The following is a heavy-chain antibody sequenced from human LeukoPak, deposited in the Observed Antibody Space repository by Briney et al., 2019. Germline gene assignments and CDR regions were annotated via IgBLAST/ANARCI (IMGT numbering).Heavy chain of an antibody. V-gene: IGHV3-33*06. CDR3: AKDRNDFWSGYYFDY. D-gene: IGHD3-3*01. CDR1: GFTFSSYG. J-gene: IGHJ4*02. CDR2: IWYDGSNK. Sequence: GGSLRLSCAASGFTFSSYGMHWVRQAPGKGLEWVAVIWYDGSNKYYADSVKGRFTISRDNSKNTLYLQMNSLRAEDTAVYYCAKDRNDFWSGYYFDYWGQGTLVPVSS.